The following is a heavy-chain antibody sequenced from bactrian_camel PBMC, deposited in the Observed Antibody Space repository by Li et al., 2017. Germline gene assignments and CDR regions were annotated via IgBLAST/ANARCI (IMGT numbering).Heavy chain of an antibody. D-gene: IGHD6*01. Sequence: HVQLVESGGGSVQAGGSLRLSCVASGYYEGLHCMAWFRQGLGNKREGVAMIDTSGHRTYYADSVNGRFTVSQDNAKNTLNLQMSSLKPEDTAMYYCAAGRAEGRWCPVEATFSDLFPYRGQGTQVTVS. J-gene: IGHJ4*01. CDR2: IDTSGHRT. CDR1: GYYEGLHC. V-gene: IGHV3S54*01. CDR3: AAGRAEGRWCPVEATFSDLFPY.